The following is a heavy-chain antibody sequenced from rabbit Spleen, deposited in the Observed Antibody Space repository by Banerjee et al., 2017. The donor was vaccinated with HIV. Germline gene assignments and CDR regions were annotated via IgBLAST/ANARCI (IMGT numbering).Heavy chain of an antibody. Sequence: QEQLVESGGGLVQPEGSLTLTCKASGVSFSGDSYMCWVRQAPGKGLEWIACIDAGSSGFTYFANWAKGRFTISKTSSTTVTLQMTSLTPADTATYFCARETSSGWGVVSYYFTLWGQGTLVTVS. CDR3: ARETSSGWGVVSYYFTL. D-gene: IGHD4-1*01. J-gene: IGHJ4*01. CDR1: GVSFSGDSY. V-gene: IGHV1S45*01. CDR2: IDAGSSGFT.